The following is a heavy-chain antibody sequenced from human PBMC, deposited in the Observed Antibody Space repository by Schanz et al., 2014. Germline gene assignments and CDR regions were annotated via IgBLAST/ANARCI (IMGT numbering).Heavy chain of an antibody. J-gene: IGHJ4*02. CDR2: IGVDGTTT. CDR1: GFAFSSYG. CDR3: AKSQGSSFDS. V-gene: IGHV3-23*01. Sequence: EMQLLESGGGLVQPGGSLRLSCLASGFAFSSYGMNWLRQAPGKGLEWVSVIGVDGTTTYYADSVKGRFTISSDNSKSTLYLQMSSLRAEDTAVYYCAKSQGSSFDSWGQGTLXTVSS. D-gene: IGHD6-13*01.